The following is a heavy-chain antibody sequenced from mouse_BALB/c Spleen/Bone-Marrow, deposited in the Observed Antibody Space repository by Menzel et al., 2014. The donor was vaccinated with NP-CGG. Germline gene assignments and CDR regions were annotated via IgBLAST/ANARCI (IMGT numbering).Heavy chain of an antibody. CDR3: TRRAAYYIDY. V-gene: IGHV1-4*01. J-gene: IGHJ2*01. CDR2: INPSSGYS. Sequence: VQLVESGAELARPGASVKMSCKASGYTFTSYPMNWVKQRPGQGLEWIGYINPSSGYSNYNQKFKDKATLTADKSSSTSYMQLSSLTSEDSAVYYCTRRAAYYIDYWGQGTTLTVSS. D-gene: IGHD3-3*01. CDR1: GYTFTSYP.